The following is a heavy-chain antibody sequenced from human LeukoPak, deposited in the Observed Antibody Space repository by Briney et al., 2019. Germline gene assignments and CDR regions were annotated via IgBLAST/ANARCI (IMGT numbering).Heavy chain of an antibody. Sequence: PXGSLRLSCAASGFTFSSYSMKWVRQAQGKGVGGVSYISSSSSTIYYADSVKGRFTISRDSAKNSLYLQMNSLRAEDTAVYYCARDGDYGGNSGDYWGQGTLVTVSS. D-gene: IGHD4-23*01. CDR2: ISSSSSTI. V-gene: IGHV3-48*04. CDR1: GFTFSSYS. J-gene: IGHJ4*02. CDR3: ARDGDYGGNSGDY.